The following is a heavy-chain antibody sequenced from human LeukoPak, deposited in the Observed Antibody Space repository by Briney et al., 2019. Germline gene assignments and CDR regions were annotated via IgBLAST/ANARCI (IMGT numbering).Heavy chain of an antibody. V-gene: IGHV3-23*01. CDR3: AKDLGDYDFWSGYNYFDY. CDR1: GFIFSSYA. J-gene: IGHJ4*02. Sequence: GGSLRLSCAASGFIFSSYAMSWVRQAPGKGLEWVSAISGSGGSTYYADSVKGRFTISRDNSKNTLYLQMNSLRAEDTAVYYCAKDLGDYDFWSGYNYFDYWGQGTLVTVSS. D-gene: IGHD3-3*01. CDR2: ISGSGGST.